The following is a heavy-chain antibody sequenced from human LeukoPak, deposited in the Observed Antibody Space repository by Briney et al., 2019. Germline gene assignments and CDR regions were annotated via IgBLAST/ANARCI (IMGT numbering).Heavy chain of an antibody. J-gene: IGHJ4*02. V-gene: IGHV3-21*01. D-gene: IGHD2-2*01. Sequence: GGSLRLSCAASGFTFSSYSMNWVRQAPGKGLEWVSSISSSSSYIYYADSAKGRFTISRDNAKNSLYLQMNSLRAEDTAVYYCARGDRSTVDLDYWGQGTLVTVSS. CDR1: GFTFSSYS. CDR2: ISSSSSYI. CDR3: ARGDRSTVDLDY.